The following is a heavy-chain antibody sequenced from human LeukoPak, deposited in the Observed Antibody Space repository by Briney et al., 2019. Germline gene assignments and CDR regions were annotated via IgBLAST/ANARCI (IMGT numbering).Heavy chain of an antibody. V-gene: IGHV4-34*01. D-gene: IGHD5-18*01. CDR3: ARDRGYSYGYRGIDY. J-gene: IGHJ4*02. Sequence: SETLSLTCAVYGGSFSGYYWSWIRQPPGKGLEWIGEINHSGSTNYNPSLKSRVTISVDTSKNQFSLKLSSVTAADTAVYYCARDRGYSYGYRGIDYWGQGTLVTVSS. CDR2: INHSGST. CDR1: GGSFSGYY.